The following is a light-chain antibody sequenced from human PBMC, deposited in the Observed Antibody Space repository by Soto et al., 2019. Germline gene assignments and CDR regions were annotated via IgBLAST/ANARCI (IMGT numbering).Light chain of an antibody. Sequence: QSVLTQPPSVSGAPGQRVTISCTGSSSNIGAGYDVHWYQQLPGTAPNLLIYGNSNRPSGVPDRFSGSKSGTSASLAITGLQAEDEADYYRQSYDSSLSGWVFGGGTKVTVL. CDR2: GNS. CDR3: QSYDSSLSGWV. CDR1: SSNIGAGYD. J-gene: IGLJ3*02. V-gene: IGLV1-40*01.